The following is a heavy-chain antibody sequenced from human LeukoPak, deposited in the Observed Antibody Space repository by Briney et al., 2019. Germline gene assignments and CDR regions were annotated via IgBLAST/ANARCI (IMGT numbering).Heavy chain of an antibody. CDR2: IHTNTGNP. J-gene: IGHJ4*02. Sequence: ASVKVSCKASGYTFTSYAMNWVRQAPGQGLECMGWIHTNTGNPTYAQGFTGRFVFPLDTSVSTAYLQISSLKAEDTAVYYCARIAAGGAGYFDYWGQGTLVTVSS. CDR3: ARIAAGGAGYFDY. V-gene: IGHV7-4-1*02. D-gene: IGHD6-25*01. CDR1: GYTFTSYA.